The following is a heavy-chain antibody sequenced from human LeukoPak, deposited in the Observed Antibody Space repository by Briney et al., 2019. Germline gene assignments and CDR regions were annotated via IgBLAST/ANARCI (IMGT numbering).Heavy chain of an antibody. J-gene: IGHJ1*01. CDR3: ARVLGKYQLLSEYFQH. CDR2: MNGNSGVT. V-gene: IGHV1-2*06. D-gene: IGHD2-2*01. Sequence: ASVKVSCMASGYTFTDYFIHWVRQAPGQGPEWMGRMNGNSGVTMYAQTLQDRVTMTRDTSVSTAYMELSRLTSDDTAVYYCARVLGKYQLLSEYFQHWGQGTLVTVSS. CDR1: GYTFTDYF.